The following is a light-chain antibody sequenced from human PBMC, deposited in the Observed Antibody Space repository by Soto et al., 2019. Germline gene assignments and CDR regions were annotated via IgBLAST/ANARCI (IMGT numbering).Light chain of an antibody. J-gene: IGKJ1*01. CDR1: QSVSSNF. CDR3: QQYGSSPRT. V-gene: IGKV3-20*01. Sequence: EIVMTQSPATLSVSPGERATLSCRASQSVSSNFLAWYQQKPGQAPRLLIYGASNRATGFPDRFSGSRSGTDFTLTITRLEPEDFAVYFCQQYGSSPRTVGQVTKVDIK. CDR2: GAS.